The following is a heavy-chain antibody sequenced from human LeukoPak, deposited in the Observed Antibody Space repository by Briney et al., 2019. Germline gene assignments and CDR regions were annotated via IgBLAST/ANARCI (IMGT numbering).Heavy chain of an antibody. CDR3: AKGERFGAFDI. J-gene: IGHJ3*02. CDR1: GFTFSSYA. Sequence: GGSLRLSCAASGFTFSSYAMSWVRQAPGKGLEWVSVISGGGGSTYYADSVKGRSTISRDNSKNTLYLQMNSLRAEDTAVYYCAKGERFGAFDIWGQGTMVTVSS. CDR2: ISGGGGST. D-gene: IGHD3-10*01. V-gene: IGHV3-23*01.